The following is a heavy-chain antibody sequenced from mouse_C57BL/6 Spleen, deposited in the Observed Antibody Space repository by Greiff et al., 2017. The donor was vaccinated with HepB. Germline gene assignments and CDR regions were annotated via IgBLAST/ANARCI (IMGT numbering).Heavy chain of an antibody. J-gene: IGHJ4*01. Sequence: EVKVVESGGGLVKPGGSLKLSCAASGFTFSDYGMHWVRQAPEKGLEWVAYISSGSSTIYYADTVKGRFTISRDNAKNTLFLQMTSLRSEDTAMYYCARRNVHGFSMDYWGQGTSVTVSS. CDR2: ISSGSSTI. V-gene: IGHV5-17*01. CDR3: ARRNVHGFSMDY. CDR1: GFTFSDYG.